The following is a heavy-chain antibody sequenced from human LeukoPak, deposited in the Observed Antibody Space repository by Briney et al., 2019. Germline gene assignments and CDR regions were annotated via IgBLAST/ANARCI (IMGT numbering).Heavy chain of an antibody. CDR2: ISAYNGNT. CDR3: ARDVPGLRFWSGYKPFDY. V-gene: IGHV1-18*01. D-gene: IGHD3-3*01. J-gene: IGHJ4*02. Sequence: ASVKVSCKASGYTFTSYGISWVRQAPGQGLEWMGWISAYNGNTNYAQKLQGRVTMTKDTSTSTAYMELRSLRSDDTAVYYCARDVPGLRFWSGYKPFDYWGQGTLVTVSS. CDR1: GYTFTSYG.